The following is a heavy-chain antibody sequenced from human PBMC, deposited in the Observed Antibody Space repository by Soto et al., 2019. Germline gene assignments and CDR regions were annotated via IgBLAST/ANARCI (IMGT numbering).Heavy chain of an antibody. CDR1: EFTFSTYP. CDR3: ARGASDFWGAYPEIHFFDY. J-gene: IGHJ4*01. D-gene: IGHD3-3*01. CDR2: ISYDETNK. Sequence: GGSLRLSCAASEFTFSTYPMHWVRQAPGKGLEWVAVISYDETNKYYADSVEGRFTISRDNSKNTLYLQMNNLRADDTAVYYCARGASDFWGAYPEIHFFDYWGHGTLVTVSS. V-gene: IGHV3-30-3*01.